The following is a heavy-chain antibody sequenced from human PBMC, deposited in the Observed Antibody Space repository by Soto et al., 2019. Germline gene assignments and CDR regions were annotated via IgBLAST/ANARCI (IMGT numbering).Heavy chain of an antibody. CDR3: AKDGDYEYFDY. J-gene: IGHJ4*02. CDR2: INNNSGRK. Sequence: PGGSLRLSCAASGFSFSSYTMNWVRQAPGKGLEWVSSINNNSGRKYYADSVKGRFAISRDNSKNTLFLQMNSLKAEDTAVYFCAKDGDYEYFDYWGQGTQVTVSS. V-gene: IGHV3-23*01. CDR1: GFSFSSYT. D-gene: IGHD3-22*01.